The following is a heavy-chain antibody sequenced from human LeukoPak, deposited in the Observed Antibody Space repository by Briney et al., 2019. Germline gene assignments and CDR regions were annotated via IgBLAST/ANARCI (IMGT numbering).Heavy chain of an antibody. Sequence: PGVSLRLSCAASGLTFSSYAMSWVRQAPGKGLEWVSAISGSGGSTYYADSVKGRFTISRDNSKNTLYLQMNSLRAEDTALYYCAKGAIRGGAFVSFDYWGQGTLVTVSS. CDR2: ISGSGGST. CDR3: AKGAIRGGAFVSFDY. V-gene: IGHV3-23*01. CDR1: GLTFSSYA. D-gene: IGHD3-10*01. J-gene: IGHJ4*02.